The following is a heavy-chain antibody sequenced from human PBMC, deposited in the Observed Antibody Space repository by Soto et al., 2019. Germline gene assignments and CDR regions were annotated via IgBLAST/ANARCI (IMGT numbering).Heavy chain of an antibody. V-gene: IGHV4-34*01. CDR1: GGSFSGYY. J-gene: IGHJ4*02. CDR3: ARWGSGWYYFDY. D-gene: IGHD6-19*01. Sequence: QVQLQQWGAGLLKPSETLSVTCAVYGGSFSGYYWSWIRQPPGKGLEWIGEINHSGSTNYNPSLKSRVTISVDTSKNQFSLKLSSVTASDTAVYYCARWGSGWYYFDYWGQRTVVTVSS. CDR2: INHSGST.